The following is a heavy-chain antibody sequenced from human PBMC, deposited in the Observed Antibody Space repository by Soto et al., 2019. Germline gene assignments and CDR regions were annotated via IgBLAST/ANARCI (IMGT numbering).Heavy chain of an antibody. CDR2: IIPIFGTA. CDR1: GGTFSSYA. J-gene: IGHJ6*02. V-gene: IGHV1-69*06. CDR3: ARGRPRLGDGCNHYYYGMDV. Sequence: SVKVSCKASGGTFSSYAISWVRQAPGQGLEWMGGIIPIFGTANYAQKFQGRVTITADKSTSTAYMELSSLRSEDTAVYYCARGRPRLGDGCNHYYYGMDVWGQGTTVTVSS. D-gene: IGHD6-19*01.